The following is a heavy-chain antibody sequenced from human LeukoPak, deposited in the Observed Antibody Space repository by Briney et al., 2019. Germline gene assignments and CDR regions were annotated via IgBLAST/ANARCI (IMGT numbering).Heavy chain of an antibody. CDR1: GFTFSSYA. Sequence: GLLRLSCAASGFTFSSYAMSWVRQAPGKGLEWVSAISGSGGNTYYAASVKGRFTISRDTSKNTRYLQRNSLRAEDTAVYYCAKDLGVFHWLGYYFDYWGQGTLVTVSS. V-gene: IGHV3-23*01. CDR2: ISGSGGNT. D-gene: IGHD6-19*01. CDR3: AKDLGVFHWLGYYFDY. J-gene: IGHJ4*02.